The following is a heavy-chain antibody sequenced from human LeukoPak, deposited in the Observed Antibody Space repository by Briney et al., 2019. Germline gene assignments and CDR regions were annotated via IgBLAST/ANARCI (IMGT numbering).Heavy chain of an antibody. Sequence: GGSLRLSCAASGFAFSSYVMSWVRQAPGKGLEWVSSIDYSGGAAYSADSVKGRFTISRDNSKNTLYLQMNSLRAEDTALYSCAKISTVSSNFDYWGQGTLVTVSS. CDR1: GFAFSSYV. CDR3: AKISTVSSNFDY. J-gene: IGHJ4*02. V-gene: IGHV3-23*01. D-gene: IGHD4-17*01. CDR2: IDYSGGAA.